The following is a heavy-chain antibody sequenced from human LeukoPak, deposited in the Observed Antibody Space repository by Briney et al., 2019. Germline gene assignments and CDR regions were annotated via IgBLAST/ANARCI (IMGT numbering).Heavy chain of an antibody. V-gene: IGHV1-2*02. CDR1: GYTFTYYY. Sequence: GASVKVSCKASGYTFTYYYMHWVRQAPGQGLEWMGWINPNSGVTNYAQKFQGRVTMTRDTSTSTVYMELSSLRSEDTAVYYCARGGGIEGGRDEILWFGERYNWFDPWGQGTLVTVSS. CDR2: INPNSGVT. J-gene: IGHJ5*02. D-gene: IGHD3-10*01. CDR3: ARGGGIEGGRDEILWFGERYNWFDP.